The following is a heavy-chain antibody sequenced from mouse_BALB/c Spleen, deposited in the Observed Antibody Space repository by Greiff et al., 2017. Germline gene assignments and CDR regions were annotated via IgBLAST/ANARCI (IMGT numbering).Heavy chain of an antibody. CDR1: GFNIKDTY. CDR3: ARSNYGSSYFDY. CDR2: IDPANGNT. V-gene: IGHV14-3*02. J-gene: IGHJ2*01. Sequence: VQLQQSGAELVKPGASVKLSCTASGFNIKDTYMHWVKQRPEQGLEWIGRIDPANGNTKYDPKFQGKATITADTSSNTAYLQLSSLTSEDTAVYYCARSNYGSSYFDYWGQGTTLTVSS. D-gene: IGHD1-1*01.